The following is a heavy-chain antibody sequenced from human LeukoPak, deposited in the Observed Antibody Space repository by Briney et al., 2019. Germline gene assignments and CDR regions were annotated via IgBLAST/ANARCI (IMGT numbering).Heavy chain of an antibody. D-gene: IGHD3-22*01. Sequence: GGSLRLSCAASGFTFDNHAMHWVRQAPGKGLEWVSGISWNSGSIRYADSVRGRFTISRDNAKNSLYLQMNSLRAEDTAVYYCARSPRRAYYDSSGYLDYWGQGTLVTVSS. CDR1: GFTFDNHA. V-gene: IGHV3-9*01. CDR3: ARSPRRAYYDSSGYLDY. CDR2: ISWNSGSI. J-gene: IGHJ4*02.